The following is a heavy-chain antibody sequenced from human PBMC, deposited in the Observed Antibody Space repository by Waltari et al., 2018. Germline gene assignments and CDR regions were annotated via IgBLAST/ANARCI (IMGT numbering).Heavy chain of an antibody. D-gene: IGHD2-15*01. J-gene: IGHJ4*02. CDR1: GFTFSSYT. CDR3: AREWGVMVGTAGFYFDY. Sequence: EVQLVGSGGGLVKPGGSLRLSCAASGFTFSSYTMNWVRQAPGKWLDWFSSISSGSSYIYYADSVKGRFTISRDNAKNSLYLQMNSLRVEDTAVYYCAREWGVMVGTAGFYFDYWGQGALVTVSS. CDR2: ISSGSSYI. V-gene: IGHV3-21*01.